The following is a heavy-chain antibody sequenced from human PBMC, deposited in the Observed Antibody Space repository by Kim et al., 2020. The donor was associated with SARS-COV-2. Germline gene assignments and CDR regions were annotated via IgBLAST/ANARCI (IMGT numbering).Heavy chain of an antibody. J-gene: IGHJ6*02. CDR2: IWYDGSNK. V-gene: IGHV3-33*01. Sequence: GGSLRLSCAASGFTFSSYGMHWVRQAPGKGLEWVAVIWYDGSNKYYADSVKGRFTISRDNSKNTLYLQMNSLRAEDTAVYYCARDKRGGSSSWYVYYYGMDVWGQGTTVTVSS. CDR3: ARDKRGGSSSWYVYYYGMDV. CDR1: GFTFSSYG. D-gene: IGHD6-13*01.